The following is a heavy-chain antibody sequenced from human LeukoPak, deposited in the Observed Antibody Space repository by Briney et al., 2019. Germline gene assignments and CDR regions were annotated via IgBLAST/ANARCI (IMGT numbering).Heavy chain of an antibody. Sequence: GGSLRLSCVAFGFTFSTCPMYWVRQAPGKELELVSSINSNGGGTYYADSMKGRFTISRDNSKNTLYLQMDSLRAEDMAVYYCARSYYCGSGTYAPPVGHWGQGTLVTVSS. J-gene: IGHJ4*02. CDR3: ARSYYCGSGTYAPPVGH. D-gene: IGHD3-10*01. V-gene: IGHV3-64*02. CDR1: GFTFSTCP. CDR2: INSNGGGT.